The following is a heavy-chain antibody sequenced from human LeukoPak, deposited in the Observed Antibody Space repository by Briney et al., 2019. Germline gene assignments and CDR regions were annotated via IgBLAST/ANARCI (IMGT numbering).Heavy chain of an antibody. CDR2: IYYSGST. D-gene: IGHD6-13*01. V-gene: IGHV4-59*01. J-gene: IGHJ5*02. CDR3: ARAYSSSRFDP. Sequence: PSETLSLTCTVSGVSISSYYWSWIRQPPGKGLEWIGYIYYSGSTNYNPSLKSRVTISVDTSKNQFSLKLSSVTAADTAVYYCARAYSSSRFDPWGQGTLVTVSS. CDR1: GVSISSYY.